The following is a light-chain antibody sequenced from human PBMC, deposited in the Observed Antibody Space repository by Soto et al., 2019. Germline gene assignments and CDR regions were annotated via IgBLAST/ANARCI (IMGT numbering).Light chain of an antibody. CDR2: GAS. J-gene: IGKJ1*01. CDR1: QSVSSN. CDR3: QQYNNWPPWT. Sequence: EIVMTQSPATLSVSPGERATLSCRASQSVSSNLAWYQQKPGQAPRLLIYGASTRATGVPARFSGSGSGTKFTLTISSLQSEDLAVYYCQQYNNWPPWTFGQGTKVEIK. V-gene: IGKV3-15*01.